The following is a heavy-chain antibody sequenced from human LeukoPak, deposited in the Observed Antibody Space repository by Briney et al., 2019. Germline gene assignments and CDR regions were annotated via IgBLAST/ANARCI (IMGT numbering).Heavy chain of an antibody. V-gene: IGHV7-4-1*02. CDR3: ARGVMRYCSSTSCYVRY. D-gene: IGHD2-2*01. J-gene: IGHJ4*02. Sequence: ASVKVSCKASGYTFTSYAMNWVRQAPGQGLEWMGWINTNTGNPTYAQGFTGRFVFSLDTSVSTAYLQISSLKAEDTAVYYCARGVMRYCSSTSCYVRYWGQGTLVTVSS. CDR2: INTNTGNP. CDR1: GYTFTSYA.